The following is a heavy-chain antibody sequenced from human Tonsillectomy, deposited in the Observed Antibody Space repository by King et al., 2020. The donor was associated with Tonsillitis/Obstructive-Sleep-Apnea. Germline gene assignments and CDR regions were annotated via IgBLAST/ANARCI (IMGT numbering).Heavy chain of an antibody. CDR1: GFTFDDYA. CDR3: AKKLESTTSYYNYIDV. J-gene: IGHJ6*03. Sequence: VQLVESGGGLVQPGRSLRLSCAASGFTFDDYAMHWVRQAPGKGLEWVSGISWNSDTEAYADSVKGRFTISRDNAMSSLYLELNSLRPEHTALYYRAKKLESTTSYYNYIDVWGKGTAVTVSS. CDR2: ISWNSDTE. D-gene: IGHD2/OR15-2a*01. V-gene: IGHV3-9*01.